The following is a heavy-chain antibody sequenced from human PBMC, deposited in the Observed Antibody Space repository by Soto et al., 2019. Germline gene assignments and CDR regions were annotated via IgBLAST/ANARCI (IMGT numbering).Heavy chain of an antibody. D-gene: IGHD3-10*01. J-gene: IGHJ4*02. CDR2: ISGSGGST. CDR3: ANAKAYYYCSGSSDY. Sequence: EVQLLESGGGLVQPGGSLRLSCAASRFTFSSYAMSWVRQPPGKGLEWVSAISGSGGSTYYADSVKGRFTISTDNSKNTLYLQMNSLIAEDTAVFYCANAKAYYYCSGSSDYWGQGTLVSVSS. CDR1: RFTFSSYA. V-gene: IGHV3-23*01.